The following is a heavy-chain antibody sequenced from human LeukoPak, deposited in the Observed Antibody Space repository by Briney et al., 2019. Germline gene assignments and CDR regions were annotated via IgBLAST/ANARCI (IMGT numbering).Heavy chain of an antibody. J-gene: IGHJ3*02. D-gene: IGHD3-10*01. Sequence: GASVKVSCKVSGYTLTELSMHWVRQAPGKGLEWMGGFDPEDGETIYAQKFQGRVTITADESTSTAYMELSSLRSEDTAVYYCARRKEWFGDAFDIWGQGTMVTVSS. CDR3: ARRKEWFGDAFDI. V-gene: IGHV1-24*01. CDR2: FDPEDGET. CDR1: GYTLTELS.